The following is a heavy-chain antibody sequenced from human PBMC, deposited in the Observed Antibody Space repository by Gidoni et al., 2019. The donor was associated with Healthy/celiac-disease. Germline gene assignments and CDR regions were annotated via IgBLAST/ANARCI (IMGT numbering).Heavy chain of an antibody. CDR1: GFTFDDYA. V-gene: IGHV3-9*01. CDR3: AKDMAGYSTPRVSYGMDV. J-gene: IGHJ6*02. CDR2: ISWNSGSI. D-gene: IGHD6-13*01. Sequence: EVQLVESGGGLVQPGRSLRLSCAASGFTFDDYAMHWVRQAPGKGLEWVSGISWNSGSIGYADSVKGRFTISRDNAKNSLYLQMNSLRAEDTALYYCAKDMAGYSTPRVSYGMDVWGQGTTVTVSS.